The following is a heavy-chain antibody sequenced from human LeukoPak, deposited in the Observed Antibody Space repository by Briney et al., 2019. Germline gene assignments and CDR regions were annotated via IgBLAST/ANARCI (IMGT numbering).Heavy chain of an antibody. D-gene: IGHD3-22*01. CDR1: GFTFSSYA. Sequence: PGGSLRLSCAASGFTFSSYAMSWVRQAPGKGLEWVSAISGSGGSTYYADSVKGRFTISRDNSKSTLYLQMNSLRAEDTAVYYCAKEVRDYYDSSGYNDYWGQGTLVTVSS. V-gene: IGHV3-23*01. J-gene: IGHJ4*02. CDR2: ISGSGGST. CDR3: AKEVRDYYDSSGYNDY.